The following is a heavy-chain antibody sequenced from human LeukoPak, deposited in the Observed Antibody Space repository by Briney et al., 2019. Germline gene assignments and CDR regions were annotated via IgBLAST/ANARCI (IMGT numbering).Heavy chain of an antibody. CDR3: ASYMIVEYAFDI. D-gene: IGHD3-22*01. J-gene: IGHJ3*02. V-gene: IGHV4-34*01. CDR1: GGSFSGYY. Sequence: NPSETLSLTCAVYGGSFSGYYWSWIRQPPGKGLEWIGEINRSGSTNYNPSLKSRVTISVDTSKNQFSLKLSSVTAADTAVYYCASYMIVEYAFDIWGQGTMVTVSS. CDR2: INRSGST.